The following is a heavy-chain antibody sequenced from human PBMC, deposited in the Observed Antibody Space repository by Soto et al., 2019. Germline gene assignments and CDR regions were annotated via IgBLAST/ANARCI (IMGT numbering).Heavy chain of an antibody. V-gene: IGHV3-30*18. CDR2: ISYDERNK. Sequence: GGSLRLSCATSGFIFSTYGMHWVRQAPGRGLEWVAVISYDERNKFYADSVKGRFTIFRDNSRNTLSLQMNSLRVDDTGLYYCVKDESSSRPFNNWGQGTLVTVSS. J-gene: IGHJ4*02. CDR3: VKDESSSRPFNN. CDR1: GFIFSTYG. D-gene: IGHD6-13*01.